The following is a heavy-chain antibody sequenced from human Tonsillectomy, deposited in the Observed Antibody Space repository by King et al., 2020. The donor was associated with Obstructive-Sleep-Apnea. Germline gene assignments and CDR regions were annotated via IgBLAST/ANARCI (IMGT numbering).Heavy chain of an antibody. V-gene: IGHV1-69*04. CDR1: GGTFSRYP. Sequence: QLVQSGPEVKKPGSSVKVSCKASGGTFSRYPIAWVRQAPRQGLEWMGGIFPVLDIRDYAQKYQGRVTITADIATTTAFMELTSLTYEDTAVYFCARHRPEGVAAARRGASVRGSFEFWGQGTLVTVSS. CDR2: IFPVLDIR. J-gene: IGHJ4*02. D-gene: IGHD6-25*01. CDR3: ARHRPEGVAAARRGASVRGSFEF.